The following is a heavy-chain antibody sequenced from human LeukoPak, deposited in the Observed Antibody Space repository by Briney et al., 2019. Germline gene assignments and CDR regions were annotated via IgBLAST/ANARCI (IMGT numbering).Heavy chain of an antibody. Sequence: GGSLRLSCAASGFTFDDYAMHWVRQAPGKGLEWVSGISWNSGSIGYADSVKGRFTISRDNAKNSLYLQMNSLRAEDTALYYCAKSSGWYYFDYWGQGTLVTVSP. V-gene: IGHV3-9*01. CDR2: ISWNSGSI. D-gene: IGHD6-19*01. J-gene: IGHJ4*02. CDR1: GFTFDDYA. CDR3: AKSSGWYYFDY.